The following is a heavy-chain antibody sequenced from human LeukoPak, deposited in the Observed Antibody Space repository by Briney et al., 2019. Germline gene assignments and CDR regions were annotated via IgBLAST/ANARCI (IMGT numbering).Heavy chain of an antibody. J-gene: IGHJ4*02. CDR3: AKEQAVVNGFDYFDY. CDR2: ISAYNGNT. Sequence: ASVKVSCKASGYTFTSYGISWVRQAPGQGLEWMGWISAYNGNTNYAQKLQGRVTMTTDTSTSTAYMELRSLRSDDTAVYYCAKEQAVVNGFDYFDYWGQGTLVTVSS. CDR1: GYTFTSYG. D-gene: IGHD4-23*01. V-gene: IGHV1-18*01.